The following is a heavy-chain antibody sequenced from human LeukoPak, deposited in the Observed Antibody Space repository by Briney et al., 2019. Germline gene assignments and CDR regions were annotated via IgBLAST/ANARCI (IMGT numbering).Heavy chain of an antibody. V-gene: IGHV3-49*02. J-gene: IGHJ4*02. Sequence: RFTISRDDSKNIAYLQMNSLKTEDTAVYYCTRYFQGYALWSGHYGQFDSWGQGTLVTVSS. D-gene: IGHD3-3*01. CDR3: TRYFQGYALWSGHYGQFDS.